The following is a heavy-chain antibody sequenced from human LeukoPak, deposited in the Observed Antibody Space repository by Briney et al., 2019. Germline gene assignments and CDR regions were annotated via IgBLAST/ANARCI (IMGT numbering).Heavy chain of an antibody. Sequence: GASVTDSCKASGYTFTDYYLHWLRQDPGQGREWVGWINPNSAGTEYAQEFRGSVTLTRDTSNSTAYMELSRLRPDDTAVYYCARAAWSATSKFDSWGQGTRVTVSS. CDR2: INPNSAGT. V-gene: IGHV1-2*02. J-gene: IGHJ5*01. CDR3: ARAAWSATSKFDS. CDR1: GYTFTDYY. D-gene: IGHD6-13*01.